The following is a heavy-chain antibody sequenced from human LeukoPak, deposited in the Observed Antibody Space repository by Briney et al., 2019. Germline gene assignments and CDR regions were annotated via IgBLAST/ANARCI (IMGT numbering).Heavy chain of an antibody. V-gene: IGHV3-23*01. CDR1: GFTFSSYG. D-gene: IGHD5-18*01. Sequence: GGTLRLSCAASGFTFSSYGMSWVRQAPGKGLEWVSAISGSGGSTYYADSVKGRFTISRDNSKNTLYLQMNSLRAEDTAVYYCARARSSYGYGDAFDIWGQGTMVTVSS. J-gene: IGHJ3*02. CDR2: ISGSGGST. CDR3: ARARSSYGYGDAFDI.